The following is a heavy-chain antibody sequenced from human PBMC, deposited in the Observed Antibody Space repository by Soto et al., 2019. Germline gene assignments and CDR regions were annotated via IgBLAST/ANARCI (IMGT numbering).Heavy chain of an antibody. CDR3: ATDLGYCSGGSCYDY. J-gene: IGHJ4*02. CDR2: FDPEDGET. V-gene: IGHV1-24*01. Sequence: GASVKVSCKVSGYTLTELSMHWVRQAPGKGLEWMGGFDPEDGETIYAQKFQGRVTMTEDTSTDTAYMELSSLRSEDTAVYYCATDLGYCSGGSCYDYWGQGTLVTVSS. CDR1: GYTLTELS. D-gene: IGHD2-15*01.